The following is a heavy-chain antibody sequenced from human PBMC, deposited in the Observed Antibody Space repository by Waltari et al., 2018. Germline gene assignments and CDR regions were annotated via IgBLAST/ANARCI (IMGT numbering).Heavy chain of an antibody. D-gene: IGHD4-17*01. CDR3: AKGHDDFGDYFDN. J-gene: IGHJ4*02. CDR2: ISFDGSDK. Sequence: QVHLVESGGGVVQPERYLKLSCAASGFTFSTYGIHWVRQAPGKGLEWVAVISFDGSDKYYADSVKGRFTISRDNFKNTLYLQMHSLRPEDTAMYYCAKGHDDFGDYFDNWGQGTLVTVSS. CDR1: GFTFSTYG. V-gene: IGHV3-30*18.